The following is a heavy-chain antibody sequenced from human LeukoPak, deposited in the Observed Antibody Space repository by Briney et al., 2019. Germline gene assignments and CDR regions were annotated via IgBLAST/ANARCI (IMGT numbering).Heavy chain of an antibody. Sequence: SGTLSLTYTVSGFSISSTFYWVWIRQPPGKGLEWIGSIYHSGNNYYNPSLKNRVTMSVDTSKNHFSLHLTSVTAADTAVYYCARGYSSSWFYFDSWGQGTLVTVSS. CDR3: ARGYSSSWFYFDS. CDR1: GFSISSTFY. CDR2: IYHSGNN. D-gene: IGHD6-13*01. J-gene: IGHJ4*02. V-gene: IGHV4-38-2*02.